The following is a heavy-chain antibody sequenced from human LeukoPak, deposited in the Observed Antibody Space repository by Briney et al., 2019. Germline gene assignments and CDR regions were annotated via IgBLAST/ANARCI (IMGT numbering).Heavy chain of an antibody. CDR2: ISSSSSYI. V-gene: IGHV3-21*01. D-gene: IGHD3-9*01. CDR1: GFTFSSYS. CDR3: AKGPIYDILTGWRKTHNAFDI. J-gene: IGHJ3*02. Sequence: GGSLRLSCAASGFTFSSYSMNWVRQAPGKGLEWVSSISSSSSYIYYADSVKGRFTISRDNSKNTLYLQMNSLRAEDTAVYYCAKGPIYDILTGWRKTHNAFDIWGQGTMVTVSS.